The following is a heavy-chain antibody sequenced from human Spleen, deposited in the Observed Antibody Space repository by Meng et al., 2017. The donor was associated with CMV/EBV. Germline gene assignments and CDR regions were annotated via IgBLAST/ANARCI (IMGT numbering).Heavy chain of an antibody. D-gene: IGHD2-2*01. CDR1: FNNAW. CDR2: IKSKTDGGTT. J-gene: IGHJ5*02. CDR3: TTVQEGYCSSTSCYGA. Sequence: FNNAWMSWVRQAPGKGLEWVGRIKSKTDGGTTDYAAPVKGRFTISRDDSKNTLFLQMNSLKTEDTAVYYCTTVQEGYCSSTSCYGAWGQGTLVTVSS. V-gene: IGHV3-15*01.